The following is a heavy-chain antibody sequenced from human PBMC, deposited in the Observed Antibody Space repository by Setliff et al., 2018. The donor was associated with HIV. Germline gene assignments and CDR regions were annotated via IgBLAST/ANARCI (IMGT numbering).Heavy chain of an antibody. Sequence: SETLSLTCAVYGGSFSGYYWSWIRQPPGKGLEWIGEINLPKTLNYNPSLESRITISVDTPKKQFSLDLSSVTAADTAVYFCARAIVKTGYHTKSRVFDYWGQGTLVTVSS. CDR2: INLPKTL. CDR3: ARAIVKTGYHTKSRVFDY. V-gene: IGHV4-34*01. D-gene: IGHD3-9*01. CDR1: GGSFSGYY. J-gene: IGHJ4*02.